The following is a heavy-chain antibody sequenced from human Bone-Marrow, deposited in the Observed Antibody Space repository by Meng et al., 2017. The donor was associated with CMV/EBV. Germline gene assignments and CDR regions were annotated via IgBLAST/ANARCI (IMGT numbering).Heavy chain of an antibody. Sequence: ASVKVSCKASGYTFISYGISWVRQAPGQGLEWMGWISAYNDNTNYAQKLQGRVTMTTDTSTSTAYLELRSLRSDDTAVYYGARDVGWELLRRVLDYWGQGNLVTVSS. J-gene: IGHJ4*02. CDR3: ARDVGWELLRRVLDY. D-gene: IGHD1-26*01. V-gene: IGHV1-18*01. CDR1: GYTFISYG. CDR2: ISAYNDNT.